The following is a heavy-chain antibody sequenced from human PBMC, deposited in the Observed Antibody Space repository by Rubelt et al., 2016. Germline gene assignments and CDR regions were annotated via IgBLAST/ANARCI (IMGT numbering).Heavy chain of an antibody. Sequence: GKGLEWVSAISGSGGSTYYADSVKGRFTISRDNSKNTLYLQMNSLRAEDTAVYYCARDRGYCSGGSCYPRLGMDVWGQGTTVTVSS. CDR3: ARDRGYCSGGSCYPRLGMDV. V-gene: IGHV3-23*01. D-gene: IGHD2-15*01. CDR2: ISGSGGST. J-gene: IGHJ6*02.